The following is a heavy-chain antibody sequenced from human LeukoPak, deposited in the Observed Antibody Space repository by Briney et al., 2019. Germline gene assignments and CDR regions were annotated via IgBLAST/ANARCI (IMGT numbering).Heavy chain of an antibody. CDR3: ARGIVVVPAAFDY. Sequence: NPSETLSLTCTVSGGAIASGGYSWNWIRQSPGKGLEWIGCIYDRGPAYYNPSLKSRVTISVDTSKNQFSLKLSSVTAADTAVYYCARGIVVVPAAFDYWGQGTLVTVSS. CDR1: GGAIASGGYS. J-gene: IGHJ4*02. CDR2: IYDRGPA. D-gene: IGHD2-2*01. V-gene: IGHV4-30-2*06.